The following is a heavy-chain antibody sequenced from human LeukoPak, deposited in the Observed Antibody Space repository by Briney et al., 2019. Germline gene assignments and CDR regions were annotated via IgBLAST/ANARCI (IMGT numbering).Heavy chain of an antibody. CDR2: IWYGGSNK. D-gene: IGHD3-10*01. V-gene: IGHV3-30*02. CDR1: GFTFSSYG. CDR3: AKDGYYYGSGSYSTPRYYYYYMDV. Sequence: GGSLRLSCAASGFTFSSYGMHWVRQAPGKGLEWVAVIWYGGSNKYYADSVKGRFTISRDNSKNTLYLQMNSLRAEDTAVYYCAKDGYYYGSGSYSTPRYYYYYMDVWGKGTTVTVSS. J-gene: IGHJ6*03.